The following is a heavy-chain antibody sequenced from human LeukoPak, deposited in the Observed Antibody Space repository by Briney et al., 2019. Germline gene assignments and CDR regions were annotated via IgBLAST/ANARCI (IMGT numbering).Heavy chain of an antibody. D-gene: IGHD6-19*01. Sequence: GGSLRLSCAGSGFSFSSYGMHWVRQAPGQGLEWMAFIRSDGSDKYYADSVKGRFTISRDNSKNTLYLQMNSLRAEDTAVYHCARILDSAWGELGYWGQGTLVTVSS. CDR1: GFSFSSYG. J-gene: IGHJ4*02. V-gene: IGHV3-30*02. CDR3: ARILDSAWGELGY. CDR2: IRSDGSDK.